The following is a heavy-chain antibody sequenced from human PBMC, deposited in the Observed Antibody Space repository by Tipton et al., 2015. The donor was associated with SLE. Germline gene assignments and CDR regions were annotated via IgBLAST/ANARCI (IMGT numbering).Heavy chain of an antibody. Sequence: TLSLTCTVSGGSISSSNYYWAWIRQPPGKGLEWIGNIYYSGSTYYNPSLKSRVTISIDTSKNQFSLKLSSVTAADTAVYYCARVGQRRFSGRDPYGTFDIWGQGTMVTVSS. CDR1: GGSISSSNYY. D-gene: IGHD3-10*01. J-gene: IGHJ3*02. CDR3: ARVGQRRFSGRDPYGTFDI. CDR2: IYYSGST. V-gene: IGHV4-39*07.